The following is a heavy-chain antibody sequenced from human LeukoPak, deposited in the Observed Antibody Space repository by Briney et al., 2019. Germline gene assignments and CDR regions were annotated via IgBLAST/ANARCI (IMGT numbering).Heavy chain of an antibody. D-gene: IGHD3-22*01. V-gene: IGHV4-59*01. J-gene: IGHJ4*02. CDR3: ARGGDYYDSSGYGLDY. Sequence: SETLSLTCTVSGGSISSYYWSWIRQPPGKGLEWIGYIYYSGSTNYNPSLKSRVTISVDTSKNQFSLKLSSVTAADTAVYYCARGGDYYDSSGYGLDYWGQGTLVTVSS. CDR2: IYYSGST. CDR1: GGSISSYY.